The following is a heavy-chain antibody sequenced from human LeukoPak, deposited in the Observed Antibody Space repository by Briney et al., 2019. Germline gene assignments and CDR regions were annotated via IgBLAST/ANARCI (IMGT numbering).Heavy chain of an antibody. Sequence: GGSLRLSCAASGFTFSNYAMSWVRQAPGKGLEWVSVISGSGSSTSYADSVKGRFTISRDNSKNTLYLQMNSLRAEDTAVYYCAKDHHSLLWFGELLSGRQDPTSHYWGQGTLVTVSS. J-gene: IGHJ4*02. V-gene: IGHV3-23*01. CDR1: GFTFSNYA. D-gene: IGHD3-10*01. CDR2: ISGSGSST. CDR3: AKDHHSLLWFGELLSGRQDPTSHY.